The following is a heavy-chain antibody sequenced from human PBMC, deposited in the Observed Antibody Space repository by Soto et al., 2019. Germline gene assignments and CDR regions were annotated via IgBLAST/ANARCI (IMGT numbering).Heavy chain of an antibody. CDR3: ASFHYYGSGSYYGYYYYGMDV. D-gene: IGHD3-10*01. J-gene: IGHJ6*02. CDR1: GGSISSSSYY. CDR2: IYYSGST. Sequence: QLQLQESGPGLVKPSETLSLTCTVSGGSISSSSYYWGWIRQPPGKGLEWIGRIYYSGSTYYNPSLKSRVTISVDTSKNQFSLKLSSVTAADTAVYYCASFHYYGSGSYYGYYYYGMDVWGQGTTVTVSS. V-gene: IGHV4-39*01.